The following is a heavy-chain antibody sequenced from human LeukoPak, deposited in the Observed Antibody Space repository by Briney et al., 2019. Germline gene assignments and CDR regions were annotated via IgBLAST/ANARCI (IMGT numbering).Heavy chain of an antibody. Sequence: GASVKVPCKASGYTFTSYDINWVRQATGQGLEWMGWINPNSGGTNYAQEFQGRVTMTRDTSISTAYMELRLRSDDTAVYYCARSRNSHDYGDYYFDCWGQGTLVTVSS. CDR3: ARSRNSHDYGDYYFDC. CDR1: GYTFTSYD. D-gene: IGHD4-17*01. CDR2: INPNSGGT. V-gene: IGHV1-2*02. J-gene: IGHJ4*02.